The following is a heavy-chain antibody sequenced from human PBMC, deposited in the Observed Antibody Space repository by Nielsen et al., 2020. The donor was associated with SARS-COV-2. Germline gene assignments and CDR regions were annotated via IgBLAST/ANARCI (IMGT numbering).Heavy chain of an antibody. CDR2: IRSKANSYAT. J-gene: IGHJ4*02. CDR1: GFTVSSNY. Sequence: GGSLRLSCAASGFTVSSNYMSWVRQASGKGLEWVGRIRSKANSYATAYAASVKGRFTISRDDSKNAAYLQMNSLKTEDTAVYYCTLKTHWGQGTLVTVSS. CDR3: TLKTH. V-gene: IGHV3-73*01.